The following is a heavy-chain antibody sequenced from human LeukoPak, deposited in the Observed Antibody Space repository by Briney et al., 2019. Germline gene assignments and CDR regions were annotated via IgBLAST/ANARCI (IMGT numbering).Heavy chain of an antibody. CDR1: GFTVSSSY. J-gene: IGHJ4*02. CDR2: IYSCGST. D-gene: IGHD3-22*01. Sequence: PGGALRLSCASSGFTVSSSYMTWVRQAPYKGLEWVSVIYSCGSTYYADSVKSQFPISRDNSNNTPYLQMNSLRAEDPAVYYCARDGGQRPSGFSTVGFDYWGQGTLVTVSS. V-gene: IGHV3-53*01. CDR3: ARDGGQRPSGFSTVGFDY.